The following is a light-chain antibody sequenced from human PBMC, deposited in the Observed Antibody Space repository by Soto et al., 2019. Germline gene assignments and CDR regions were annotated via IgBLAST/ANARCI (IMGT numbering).Light chain of an antibody. Sequence: DILMAQTPSTLSASLEGTDAIACRVSQTISSWVAWYQQKPGRAPKLLIYKASSLESGVPSRFSGSGSGTEFTLTISGLQPDDFASYYCQQYNTYFSLTFGGGTKV. CDR1: QTISSW. J-gene: IGKJ4*01. CDR2: KAS. CDR3: QQYNTYFSLT. V-gene: IGKV1-5*03.